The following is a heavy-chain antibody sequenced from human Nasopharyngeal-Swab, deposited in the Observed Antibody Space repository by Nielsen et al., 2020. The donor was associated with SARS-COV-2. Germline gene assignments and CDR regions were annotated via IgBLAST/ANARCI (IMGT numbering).Heavy chain of an antibody. CDR3: ARDPGGAYSNPFDY. D-gene: IGHD2-15*01. J-gene: IGHJ4*02. CDR2: ISRSSGTL. Sequence: GESLKISCAASGFTFSSYTMNWVRQAPGKGLEWVAYISRSSGTLYYADSVKGRFTISRDNAKSSLYLQMNSLRGEDTAVYYCARDPGGAYSNPFDYWGQGTLVTVSS. V-gene: IGHV3-48*04. CDR1: GFTFSSYT.